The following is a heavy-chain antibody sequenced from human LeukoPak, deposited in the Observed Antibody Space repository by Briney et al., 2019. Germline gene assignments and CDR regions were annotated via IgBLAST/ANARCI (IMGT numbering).Heavy chain of an antibody. CDR3: ARRGSYSSSRFQH. Sequence: SETLSLTCAVYGGSFSGYYWSWIRQPPGKGLEWIGEINHSGSTNYNPSLKSRVTISVDTSKNQFSLELSSVTAADTAVYYCARRGSYSSSRFQHWGQGTLVTVSS. D-gene: IGHD6-6*01. V-gene: IGHV4-34*01. J-gene: IGHJ1*01. CDR2: INHSGST. CDR1: GGSFSGYY.